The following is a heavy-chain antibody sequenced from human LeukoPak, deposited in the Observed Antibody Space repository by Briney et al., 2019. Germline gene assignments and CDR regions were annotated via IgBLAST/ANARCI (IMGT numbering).Heavy chain of an antibody. CDR2: INGNGAAT. Sequence: GGSLRLSCVASGFTFNNYAMHWVRQAPGKGREWVSTINGNGAATYADSFKGRFLISRDDSKSTVYLRMNKLRVEDSGLYYCANGLAASGNFLLRDYYYFIDVWGKGTTVIVS. V-gene: IGHV3-23*01. D-gene: IGHD6-25*01. CDR1: GFTFNNYA. J-gene: IGHJ6*03. CDR3: ANGLAASGNFLLRDYYYFIDV.